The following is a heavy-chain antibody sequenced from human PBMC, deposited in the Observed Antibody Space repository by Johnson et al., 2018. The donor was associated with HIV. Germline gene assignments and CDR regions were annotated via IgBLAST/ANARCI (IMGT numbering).Heavy chain of an antibody. CDR2: IRYDGSNK. J-gene: IGHJ3*02. V-gene: IGHV3-30*02. CDR3: AKVGLYSGYEYDAFDI. CDR1: GFTFSSYG. Sequence: QVQLVESGGGVVQPGGSLRLSCAASGFTFSSYGMHWVRQAPGTGLEWVAFIRYDGSNKYYADSVKGRFTISRDNSKNTLYLQMNSLRAEDTAVYYCAKVGLYSGYEYDAFDIWGQGTMVTVSS. D-gene: IGHD5-12*01.